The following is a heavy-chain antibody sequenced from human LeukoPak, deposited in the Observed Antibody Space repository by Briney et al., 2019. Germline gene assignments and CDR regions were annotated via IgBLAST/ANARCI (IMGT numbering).Heavy chain of an antibody. Sequence: GGSLRLSCVVSGFTFSTYAMSWVRQAPGKGLEWVSAVRGSGSDTYYADSVKGRFTISRDNSKNTLYLQMNSLRAEDTAVYYCAKDAYYASGKRIDNWGQGTLVTVSS. J-gene: IGHJ4*02. CDR3: AKDAYYASGKRIDN. CDR2: VRGSGSDT. D-gene: IGHD3-10*01. CDR1: GFTFSTYA. V-gene: IGHV3-23*01.